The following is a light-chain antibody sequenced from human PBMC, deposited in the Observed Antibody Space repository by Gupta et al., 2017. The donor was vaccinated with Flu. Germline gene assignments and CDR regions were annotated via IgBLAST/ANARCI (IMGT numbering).Light chain of an antibody. Sequence: SSELTQDLAVSVALGQTVRHTCQGDSLRSYYASWYQQKPGQAPVLVIYGKNNRPSGIPDRFSGSSSGNTASLTITGAQAEDEADYYCNSRDSSGNHVFGTGTKVTVL. J-gene: IGLJ1*01. CDR3: NSRDSSGNHV. CDR2: GKN. CDR1: SLRSYY. V-gene: IGLV3-19*01.